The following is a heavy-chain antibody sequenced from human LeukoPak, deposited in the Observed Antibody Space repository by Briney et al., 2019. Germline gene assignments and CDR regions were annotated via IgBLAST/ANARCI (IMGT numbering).Heavy chain of an antibody. Sequence: SCAASGFTFSSYGMHWVRQAPGKGLEWVAVISYDGSNKYYADSVKGRFTISRDNSKNTLYLQMNSLRAEDTAVYYCAKVSSQWRPNYYYYYGMDVWGQGTTVTVSS. CDR2: ISYDGSNK. D-gene: IGHD6-19*01. CDR3: AKVSSQWRPNYYYYYGMDV. J-gene: IGHJ6*02. CDR1: GFTFSSYG. V-gene: IGHV3-30*18.